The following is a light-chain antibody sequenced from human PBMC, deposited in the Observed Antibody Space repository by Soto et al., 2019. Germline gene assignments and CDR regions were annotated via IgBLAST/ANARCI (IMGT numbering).Light chain of an antibody. CDR2: NVY. V-gene: IGLV2-14*03. CDR3: NSYTSASTYV. Sequence: QSVLTQPASVSGSPGQSITIFCTGTSSDIGIYNFVSWYQQHPGKAPKLMIYNVYSRPSGVSSRFSGSKSGNTASLTISWLQAEDEADYYCNSYTSASTYVFGTGTKLT. CDR1: SSDIGIYNF. J-gene: IGLJ1*01.